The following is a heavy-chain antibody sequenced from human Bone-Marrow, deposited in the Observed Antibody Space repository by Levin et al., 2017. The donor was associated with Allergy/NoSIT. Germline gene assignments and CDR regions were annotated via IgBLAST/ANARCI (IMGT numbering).Heavy chain of an antibody. CDR3: ARNRPVTAYGY. J-gene: IGHJ4*02. Sequence: PGGSLRLSCAASGVTVSNNYMTWVRQPPGKGLELVSLIYSRGDTYYADSVKGRFIISRDNSKNTVYLQMNSLRTEDTAVYYCARNRPVTAYGYWGQGTLVTVSS. D-gene: IGHD2-21*02. CDR1: GVTVSNNY. CDR2: IYSRGDT. V-gene: IGHV3-66*01.